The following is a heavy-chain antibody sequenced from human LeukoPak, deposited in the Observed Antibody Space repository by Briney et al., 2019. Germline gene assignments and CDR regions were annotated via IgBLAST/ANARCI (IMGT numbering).Heavy chain of an antibody. J-gene: IGHJ6*03. CDR1: GYSINSAYY. Sequence: KTSETLSLTCTVSGYSINSAYYWGWIRQPPGKGLEWIGSMYHSGSTYYNPSLQSRVTISVDTSKNQFSLKLSSVTAADTAVYYCARVVRGYYYYYYMDVWGKGTTVTVSS. CDR3: ARVVRGYYYYYYMDV. V-gene: IGHV4-38-2*02. CDR2: MYHSGST. D-gene: IGHD3-10*01.